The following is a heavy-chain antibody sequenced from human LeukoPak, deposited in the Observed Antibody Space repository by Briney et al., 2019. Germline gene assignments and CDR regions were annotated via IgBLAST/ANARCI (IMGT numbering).Heavy chain of an antibody. CDR2: MYSSGST. Sequence: SETLSLTCTVSGDSFNGYYWGWFRQPPGKGLEGVGYMYSSGSTAYNPPLKTRLSISIDTSRSQFSLTLSSVTAADTAVYFCARHVYGKGMYVWGKGTTVTVSS. J-gene: IGHJ6*04. D-gene: IGHD4-17*01. CDR1: GDSFNGYY. CDR3: ARHVYGKGMYV. V-gene: IGHV4-59*08.